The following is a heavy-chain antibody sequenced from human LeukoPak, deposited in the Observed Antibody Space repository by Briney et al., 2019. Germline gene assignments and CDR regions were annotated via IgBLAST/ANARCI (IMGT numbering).Heavy chain of an antibody. J-gene: IGHJ4*02. V-gene: IGHV3-7*01. CDR2: IKQDGSEK. CDR3: SRSLDY. Sequence: GGSLRLSCAASGFTLSNYWMDWVRQAPGKGLEWVANIKQDGSEKYYVDSVKGRFTISRDNAKNSLYLQMNNLRAEDTAVYYCSRSLDYWGWGTLVTVSS. CDR1: GFTLSNYW.